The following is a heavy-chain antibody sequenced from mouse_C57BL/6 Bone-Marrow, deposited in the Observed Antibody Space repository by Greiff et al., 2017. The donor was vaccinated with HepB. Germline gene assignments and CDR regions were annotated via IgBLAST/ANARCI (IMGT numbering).Heavy chain of an antibody. D-gene: IGHD1-1*01. CDR2: IDPETGGT. J-gene: IGHJ3*01. V-gene: IGHV1-15*01. Sequence: VQLQQSGAELVRPGASVTLSCKASGYTFTDYEMHWVKQTPVHGLEWIGAIDPETGGTAYNQKCKGKAILTADKSSSTAYMELRSLTAEDSAVYYCTRWDYYGSSPWFAYWGQGTLVTVSA. CDR1: GYTFTDYE. CDR3: TRWDYYGSSPWFAY.